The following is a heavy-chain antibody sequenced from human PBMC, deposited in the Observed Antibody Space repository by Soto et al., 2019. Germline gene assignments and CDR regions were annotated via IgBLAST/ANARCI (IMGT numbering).Heavy chain of an antibody. Sequence: ASVKVSCKAIGYTSSSYGINWVRQAPGQGLEWMGWISVFNGDTKYAQKFQGRVAITKDPGTSTAHMELRSLRSDDAAVYFCATKDDHKDGEPYYYGWDVWGQGTTVTVSS. V-gene: IGHV1-18*01. J-gene: IGHJ6*02. D-gene: IGHD4-17*01. CDR2: ISVFNGDT. CDR1: GYTSSSYG. CDR3: ATKDDHKDGEPYYYGWDV.